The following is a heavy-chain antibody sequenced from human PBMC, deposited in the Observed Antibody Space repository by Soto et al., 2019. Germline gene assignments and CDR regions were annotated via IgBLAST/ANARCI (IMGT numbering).Heavy chain of an antibody. Sequence: QVQLVQSGAEVKKPGSSVTVSCKASGGTFNVYTIIWVRQAPGQGLEWMGRIIPMLAITNYAQRFQGRVTHTADTSTPNAYMDLSSLTSEDTAVYYCALGSWSGETFDIWGQGSLVTVSS. J-gene: IGHJ3*02. CDR2: IIPMLAIT. D-gene: IGHD6-13*01. CDR3: ALGSWSGETFDI. V-gene: IGHV1-69*02. CDR1: GGTFNVYT.